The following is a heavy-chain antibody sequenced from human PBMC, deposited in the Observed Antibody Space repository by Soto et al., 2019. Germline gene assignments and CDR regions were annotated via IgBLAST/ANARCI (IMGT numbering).Heavy chain of an antibody. CDR2: INHSGST. Sequence: SETLSLTCAVYGGSFSGYYWSWIRQPPGKGLEWIGEINHSGSTNYNPSLKSRVTISVDTSKNQFSLKLSSVTAADTAVYYCARGREGPNYYDSSGSEAPLFDYWGQGTLVTVSS. V-gene: IGHV4-34*01. CDR1: GGSFSGYY. CDR3: ARGREGPNYYDSSGSEAPLFDY. D-gene: IGHD3-22*01. J-gene: IGHJ4*02.